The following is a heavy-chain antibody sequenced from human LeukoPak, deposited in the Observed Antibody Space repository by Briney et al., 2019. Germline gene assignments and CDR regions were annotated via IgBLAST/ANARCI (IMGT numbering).Heavy chain of an antibody. CDR3: ARRALGIAVAGHYFDY. Sequence: GESLKISCKGPGYSFTSYWIGWVRQMPGKGLEWMGIIYPDDSDTRYSPSFQGQVTISADKSISTAYLQWSSLKASDTAMYYCARRALGIAVAGHYFDYWGQGTLVTVSS. V-gene: IGHV5-51*01. J-gene: IGHJ4*02. CDR2: IYPDDSDT. CDR1: GYSFTSYW. D-gene: IGHD6-19*01.